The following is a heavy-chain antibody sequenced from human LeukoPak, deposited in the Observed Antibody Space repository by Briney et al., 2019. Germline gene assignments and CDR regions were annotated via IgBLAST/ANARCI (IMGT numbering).Heavy chain of an antibody. CDR2: ISYDGSNK. D-gene: IGHD2/OR15-2a*01. CDR3: AGTFHGNYFDY. V-gene: IGHV3-30-3*01. CDR1: GFTFSSYA. J-gene: IGHJ4*02. Sequence: PGGSLRLSCAASGFTFSSYAMHWVRQAPGKGLEWVAVISYDGSNKYYADSVKGRFTISRDNSKNTLYLQMNSLRAEDTAVYYCAGTFHGNYFDYWSQGTLVTVSS.